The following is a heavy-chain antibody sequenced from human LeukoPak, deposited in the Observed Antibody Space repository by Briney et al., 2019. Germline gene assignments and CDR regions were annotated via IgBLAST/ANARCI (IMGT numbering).Heavy chain of an antibody. CDR3: ARDDCSSISCYHNWFDP. CDR1: GFTSSSYW. Sequence: GGSLRLSCAPSGFTSSSYWMSWVRQAPGKGLERGAHIKQDGSEKYYVDSVKGRFTISRDNAKNSLYLQMNSLRAEDTAVYYCARDDCSSISCYHNWFDPWGQGTLVTVSS. CDR2: IKQDGSEK. V-gene: IGHV3-7*01. D-gene: IGHD2-2*01. J-gene: IGHJ5*02.